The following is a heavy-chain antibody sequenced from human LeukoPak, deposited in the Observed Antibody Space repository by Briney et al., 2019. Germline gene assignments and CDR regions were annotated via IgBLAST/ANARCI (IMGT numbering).Heavy chain of an antibody. J-gene: IGHJ5*02. CDR1: GYTFTSYD. V-gene: IGHV1-8*01. CDR3: ARGLFRFGDLKTHWFDP. D-gene: IGHD3-10*01. Sequence: ASVKVSCKASGYTFTSYDINWVRQATGQGLEWMGWTNPNSGNTGYAQKFQGRVTMTRNTSISTAYMELISLRSEDTAVYYCARGLFRFGDLKTHWFDPWGQGTQVTVSS. CDR2: TNPNSGNT.